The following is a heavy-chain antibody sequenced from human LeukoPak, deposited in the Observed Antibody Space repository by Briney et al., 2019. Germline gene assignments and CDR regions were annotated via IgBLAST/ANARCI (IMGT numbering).Heavy chain of an antibody. CDR1: GFTFNNYA. CDR3: AKGGCCSTISCRAPYYYYYMDV. D-gene: IGHD2-2*01. J-gene: IGHJ6*03. Sequence: GGSLRLSCAASGFTFNNYAMHWVRQAPGKGLEGLAFIRYDGGNKYYADSVKGRFTISRDNSKNTLYLQMNSLRAEDTAVYYCAKGGCCSTISCRAPYYYYYMDVWGKGTTVTVCS. V-gene: IGHV3-30*02. CDR2: IRYDGGNK.